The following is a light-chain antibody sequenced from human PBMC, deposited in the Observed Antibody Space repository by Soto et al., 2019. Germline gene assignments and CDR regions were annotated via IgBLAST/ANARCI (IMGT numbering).Light chain of an antibody. CDR1: SSNIGRNT. Sequence: QSLLTQPPSASGTPGQRVTISCSGSSSNIGRNTVNWYQQFPGTAPKVLIYGNNQRPSGVPDRFSGSKSGTSASLAISGLQSEDEADYYCAAWDDSLNGHVVFGGGTKVTVL. CDR3: AAWDDSLNGHVV. J-gene: IGLJ2*01. CDR2: GNN. V-gene: IGLV1-44*01.